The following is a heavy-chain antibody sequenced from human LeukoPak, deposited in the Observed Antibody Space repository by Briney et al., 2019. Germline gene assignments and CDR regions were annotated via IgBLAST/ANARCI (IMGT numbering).Heavy chain of an antibody. J-gene: IGHJ4*02. CDR1: GYTFTSYG. V-gene: IGHV1-18*04. CDR3: ARAGDCSGGSCYSGAYCFDY. CDR2: ISAYNGNT. Sequence: ASVKVSCKASGYTFTSYGISWVRQAPGQGLEWMGCISAYNGNTNYAQKLQGRVTMTTDTSTSTAYMELRSLRSDDTAVYYCARAGDCSGGSCYSGAYCFDYWGQGTLVTVSS. D-gene: IGHD2-15*01.